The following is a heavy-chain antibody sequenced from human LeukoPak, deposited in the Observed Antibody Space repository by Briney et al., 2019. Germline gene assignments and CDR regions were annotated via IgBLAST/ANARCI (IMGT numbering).Heavy chain of an antibody. CDR1: GYIFTGYY. D-gene: IGHD2-15*01. CDR3: ARGQVVAATRNWFDP. V-gene: IGHV1-2*02. Sequence: ASVKVSCKASGYIFTGYYMHWVRQAPGQGLEWMGWINPNSGATNYAQKFQGRVTMTRDTSISTAYMELSRLRSDDTAVYYCARGQVVAATRNWFDPWGQGTLVTVSS. CDR2: INPNSGAT. J-gene: IGHJ5*02.